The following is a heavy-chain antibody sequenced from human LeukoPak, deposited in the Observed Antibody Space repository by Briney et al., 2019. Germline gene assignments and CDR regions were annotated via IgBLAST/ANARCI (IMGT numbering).Heavy chain of an antibody. Sequence: KAGGSLRLSRAASGFTFSDYYMSWIRQAPGKGLEWVSYISSSGSTIYYADSVKGRFTISRDNSKNTLYLQMNSLRAEDTAVYYCARSTINLEWLFYYWGQGTLVTVSS. CDR1: GFTFSDYY. J-gene: IGHJ4*02. CDR3: ARSTINLEWLFYY. CDR2: ISSSGSTI. V-gene: IGHV3-11*04. D-gene: IGHD3-3*01.